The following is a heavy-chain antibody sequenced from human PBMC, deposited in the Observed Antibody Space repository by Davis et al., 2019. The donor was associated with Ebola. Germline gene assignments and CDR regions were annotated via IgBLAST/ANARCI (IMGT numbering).Heavy chain of an antibody. D-gene: IGHD5-18*01. CDR1: GFTVSSSY. Sequence: PGGSLRLSCAASGFTVSSSYMSWVRQAPGKGLEWVSVIYSGGSTYFADSVKGRFTISRDNSQNTLYLQMNSLRAEDTAVYYCARGGLHTAMGAWGQGTLVTVSS. CDR2: IYSGGST. CDR3: ARGGLHTAMGA. V-gene: IGHV3-66*01. J-gene: IGHJ4*02.